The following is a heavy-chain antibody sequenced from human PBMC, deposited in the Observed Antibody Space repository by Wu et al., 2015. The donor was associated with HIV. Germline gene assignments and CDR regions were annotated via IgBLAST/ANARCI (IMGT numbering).Heavy chain of an antibody. Sequence: QVQLVQSGAEVKKPGSSVKVACKASGYTFSNYGISWVRQAPGQGLEWMGWISAYNGNTDYAQKLQGRVTMTTDTSTSTAYMELRSLRSDDTAVYYCARVERRSSIGPSYYYYYMDVWGKGTTVTVPS. CDR2: ISAYNGNT. CDR3: ARVERRSSIGPSYYYYYMDV. J-gene: IGHJ6*03. V-gene: IGHV1-18*01. CDR1: GYTFSNYG. D-gene: IGHD6-25*01.